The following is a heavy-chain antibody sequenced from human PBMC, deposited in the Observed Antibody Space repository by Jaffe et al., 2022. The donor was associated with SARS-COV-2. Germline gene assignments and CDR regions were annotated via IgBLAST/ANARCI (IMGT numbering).Heavy chain of an antibody. Sequence: QMQLVQSGPEVKKPGTSVKVSCKASGFTFVSSAVQWVRQARGQRLEWVGWIDVGGGNTKYAQKFQERVTISSDMSTSTVYMELSSLRSEDAAVYYCATVDSGSYEMGYIWGQGTLVTVSP. CDR3: ATVDSGSYEMGYI. CDR2: IDVGGGNT. D-gene: IGHD1-26*01. V-gene: IGHV1-58*01. CDR1: GFTFVSSA. J-gene: IGHJ4*02.